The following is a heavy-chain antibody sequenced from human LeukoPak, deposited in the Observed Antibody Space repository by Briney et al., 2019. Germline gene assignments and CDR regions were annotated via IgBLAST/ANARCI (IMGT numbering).Heavy chain of an antibody. CDR3: ASGYYDSSGYYHGY. V-gene: IGHV3-53*01. CDR2: IYSGGST. Sequence: GGSLRLSCAASGFTVSSNYMSWVRQAPGKGLEWVSVIYSGGSTYYADSVKGRFTISRDNSKNTLYLQMNSLRAEDTAVYYCASGYYDSSGYYHGYWGQGTLVTVSS. CDR1: GFTVSSNY. J-gene: IGHJ4*02. D-gene: IGHD3-22*01.